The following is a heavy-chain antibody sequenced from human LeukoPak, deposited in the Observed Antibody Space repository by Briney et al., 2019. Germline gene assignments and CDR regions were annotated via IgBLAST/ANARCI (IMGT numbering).Heavy chain of an antibody. J-gene: IGHJ4*02. CDR3: ARRSGSYHSGGDY. Sequence: GESLKISCKGSGYSFASYWIGWVRQMPGKGLEWMGIIYPGDSDTRYSPSFQGQVTISADKSIGTAYLQWSSLKASDTAMYYCARRSGSYHSGGDYWGQGTLVTVSS. D-gene: IGHD1-26*01. CDR1: GYSFASYW. CDR2: IYPGDSDT. V-gene: IGHV5-51*01.